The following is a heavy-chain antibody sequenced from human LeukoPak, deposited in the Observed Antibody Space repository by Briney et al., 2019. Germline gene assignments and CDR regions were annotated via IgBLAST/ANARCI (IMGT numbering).Heavy chain of an antibody. J-gene: IGHJ6*03. V-gene: IGHV3-23*01. CDR1: GFTFSSYA. CDR2: ISGSGGST. Sequence: GGSLRLSCAASGFTFSSYAMSWVRQAPGKGLEWVSAISGSGGSTYYADSVKGRFTISRDNSKNTLYLQMNSLRAEDTAVYYCAKGGYPDYYDSSGYYYEYYYMDVWGKGTTVTVSS. D-gene: IGHD3-22*01. CDR3: AKGGYPDYYDSSGYYYEYYYMDV.